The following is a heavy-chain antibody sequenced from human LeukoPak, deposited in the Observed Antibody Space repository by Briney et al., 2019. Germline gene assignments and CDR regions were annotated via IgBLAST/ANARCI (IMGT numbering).Heavy chain of an antibody. Sequence: GGSLRLSCVTSGFIFSSYGIHWVRQAPGKGLEWVAWHFASNKYYAESVRGRFTMSRDNSKSTLYLQMNSLRAEDTAVYYCAKTKDDSSGYYDYWGQGTLVTVSS. J-gene: IGHJ4*02. CDR1: GFIFSSYG. D-gene: IGHD3-22*01. CDR3: AKTKDDSSGYYDY. CDR2: WHFASNK. V-gene: IGHV3-30*02.